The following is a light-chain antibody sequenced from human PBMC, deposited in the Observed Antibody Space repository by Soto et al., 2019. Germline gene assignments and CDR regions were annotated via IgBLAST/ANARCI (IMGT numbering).Light chain of an antibody. Sequence: EIFMTQSPATLSVAPGERVTLSCGASQGVSRKLAWYQHKSGQAPRLLISGASAGATGIPARFSGSGSGTEFTLTISSLQSEDCAIYYCQQYHTWPITFGGGPKVDI. J-gene: IGKJ4*01. CDR1: QGVSRK. V-gene: IGKV3-15*01. CDR3: QQYHTWPIT. CDR2: GAS.